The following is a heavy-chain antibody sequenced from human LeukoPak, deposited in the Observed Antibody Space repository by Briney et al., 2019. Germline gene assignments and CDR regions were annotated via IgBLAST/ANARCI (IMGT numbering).Heavy chain of an antibody. CDR3: ANAPPYYYDSSGFHVGDY. J-gene: IGHJ4*02. D-gene: IGHD3-22*01. CDR1: GFTFSSYG. V-gene: IGHV3-30*18. CDR2: ISYDGSNK. Sequence: GRSLRLSCAASGFTFSSYGMHWVRQAPGKGLEWVAVISYDGSNKYYADSVKGRFTISRDNSKNTLYLQMNSLRAEDTAVYYCANAPPYYYDSSGFHVGDYWGQGTLVTVSS.